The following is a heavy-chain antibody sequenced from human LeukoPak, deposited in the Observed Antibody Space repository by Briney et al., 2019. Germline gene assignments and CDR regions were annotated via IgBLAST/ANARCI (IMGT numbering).Heavy chain of an antibody. D-gene: IGHD1-14*01. CDR2: ISSGGTTI. V-gene: IGHV3-48*03. Sequence: GGSLRLSCAASGFTFSSYEMNWVRQAPGKGLEWVSYISSGGTTIYYADSVKGRFTISRDNAKNSLYLQMNSLRAEDTAVYYCARDRGNQRGYYYYYMDVWGKGTTVTVSS. CDR1: GFTFSSYE. J-gene: IGHJ6*03. CDR3: ARDRGNQRGYYYYYMDV.